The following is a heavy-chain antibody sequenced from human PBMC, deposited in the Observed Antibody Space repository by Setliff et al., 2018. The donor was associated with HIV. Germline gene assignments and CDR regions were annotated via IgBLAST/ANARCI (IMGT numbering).Heavy chain of an antibody. J-gene: IGHJ5*02. CDR2: IYHTGYS. D-gene: IGHD6-19*01. CDR1: GGSINSYY. Sequence: SETLSLTCTVSGGSINSYYWNWIRQSPGKGLEWIGYIYHTGYSNSKPSLESRVTISLDTSKNQFSLRLNSVTAADTAVYYCARPRRVRSRAWYWFDIWGQGTLVTVSS. V-gene: IGHV4-59*08. CDR3: ARPRRVRSRAWYWFDI.